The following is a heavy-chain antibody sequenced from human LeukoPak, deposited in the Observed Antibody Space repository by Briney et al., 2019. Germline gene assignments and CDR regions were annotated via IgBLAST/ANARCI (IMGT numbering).Heavy chain of an antibody. J-gene: IGHJ4*02. CDR3: ARDGGKGGNSGY. CDR2: INWNGGST. CDR1: GFTFDDYD. V-gene: IGHV3-20*04. D-gene: IGHD2-15*01. Sequence: GGSLRLSCAASGFTFDDYDMSWVRQAPGKGLEWVSGINWNGGSTGYADSVKGRFTISRDNAKNSLYLQMNSLRDEDTAVYYCARDGGKGGNSGYWGQGTLVTVSS.